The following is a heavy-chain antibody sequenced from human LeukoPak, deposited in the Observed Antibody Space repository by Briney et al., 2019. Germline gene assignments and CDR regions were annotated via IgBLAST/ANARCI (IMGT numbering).Heavy chain of an antibody. CDR1: GYTFTGYY. Sequence: GASVKVSCKASGYTFTGYYMHWVRQAPGQGLEWTGWINPNSGGTNYAQKFQGRVTMTRDTSISTAYMELSRLRSDDTAVYYCARDRVGGVIVTFPDYWGQGTLVTVSS. CDR3: ARDRVGGVIVTFPDY. J-gene: IGHJ4*02. CDR2: INPNSGGT. V-gene: IGHV1-2*02. D-gene: IGHD3-16*02.